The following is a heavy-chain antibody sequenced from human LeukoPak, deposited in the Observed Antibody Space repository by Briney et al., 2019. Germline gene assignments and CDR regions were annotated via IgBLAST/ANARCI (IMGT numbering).Heavy chain of an antibody. CDR2: IYHSGST. Sequence: PSETLSLTCAVSGGSISSSNWWSWVRQPPGQGLEWIGEIYHSGSTNYNPSLKSRVTISVDKSKNQFSLKLSSVTAADTAVYYCARSSRAVDSFYYYYYYMDVWGKGTTVTISS. J-gene: IGHJ6*03. V-gene: IGHV4-4*02. CDR1: GGSISSSNW. D-gene: IGHD3-22*01. CDR3: ARSSRAVDSFYYYYYYMDV.